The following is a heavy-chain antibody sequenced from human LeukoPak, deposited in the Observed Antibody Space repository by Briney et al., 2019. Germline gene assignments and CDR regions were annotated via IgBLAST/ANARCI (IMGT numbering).Heavy chain of an antibody. V-gene: IGHV4-39*07. CDR3: ATAWRGREGYFVH. J-gene: IGHJ4*02. Sequence: SETLSLTCTVSGGSISSSPYYWGWIRQPPGKGLEWIVSIYYSGSTFYNSSLKSRASISVDTSSNQFSLRLTSVTAADTAVYYCATAWRGREGYFVHWGQGALVTVSS. CDR2: IYYSGST. D-gene: IGHD1-26*01. CDR1: GGSISSSPYY.